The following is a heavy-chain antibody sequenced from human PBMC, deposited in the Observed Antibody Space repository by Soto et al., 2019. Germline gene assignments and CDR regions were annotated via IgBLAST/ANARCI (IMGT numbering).Heavy chain of an antibody. CDR3: AREKWGSGSRWLDP. J-gene: IGHJ5*02. D-gene: IGHD6-19*01. Sequence: ASVKVSCKASGYTYISYSMHGVRQAPGQRLEWMGWINVGNGNTKYSQNFQGRVTINQDTSASTAYMELSSLTSEDTAVYYCAREKWGSGSRWLDPWGQGTQVTVSS. CDR2: INVGNGNT. V-gene: IGHV1-3*01. CDR1: GYTYISYS.